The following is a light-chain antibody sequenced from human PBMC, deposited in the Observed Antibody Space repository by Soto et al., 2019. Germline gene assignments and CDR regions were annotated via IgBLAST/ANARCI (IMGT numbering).Light chain of an antibody. CDR1: QSVSSY. J-gene: IGKJ3*01. Sequence: ELVLTQSPATLSLSPGERATLSCRASQSVSSYLAWYQQKPGQAPRLLIHDASNRATGIPARFSGSGSGTDFTLTISSLEPEDFAVYYCQQRSNWPRFTFGPGTKVDIK. CDR2: DAS. V-gene: IGKV3-11*01. CDR3: QQRSNWPRFT.